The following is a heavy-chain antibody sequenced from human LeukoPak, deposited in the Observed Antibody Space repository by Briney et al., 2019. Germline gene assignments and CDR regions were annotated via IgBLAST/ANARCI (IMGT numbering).Heavy chain of an antibody. CDR1: GGSISSYY. Sequence: SETLSLTFTVSGGSISSYYWSWIRQPPGKGLEWIGYIYYSGSTNYNPSLKSRVTISVDTSKNQFSLKLSSVTAADTAVYYCARGGYDFWSAWGQGTLVTVSS. J-gene: IGHJ4*02. CDR3: ARGGYDFWSA. V-gene: IGHV4-59*01. D-gene: IGHD3-3*01. CDR2: IYYSGST.